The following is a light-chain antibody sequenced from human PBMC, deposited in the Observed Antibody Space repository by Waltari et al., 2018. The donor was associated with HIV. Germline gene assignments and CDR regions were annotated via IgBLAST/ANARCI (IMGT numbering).Light chain of an antibody. CDR2: RNN. CDR3: ASWDDSLSGLV. CDR1: SSNIGVTY. Sequence: GQRVTISCSGSSSNIGVTYVYWYQQLPGTTPKLLIQRNNQRPSGVPDRFSGSKSGTSASLAISGLRSEDEADYYCASWDDSLSGLVFGGGTKLTVL. J-gene: IGLJ2*01. V-gene: IGLV1-47*01.